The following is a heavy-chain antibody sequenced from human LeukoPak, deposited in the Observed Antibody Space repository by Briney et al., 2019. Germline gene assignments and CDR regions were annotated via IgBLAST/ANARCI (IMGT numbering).Heavy chain of an antibody. Sequence: EASVKVSCKASGGTFSSYAIRWVRQAPGQGLEWMGGIIPIFGTANYAQKFQGRVTITADESTSTAYMELSSLRSEDTAVYYCARVGSRITIFGVVIRANWFDPWGQGTLVTVSS. J-gene: IGHJ5*02. V-gene: IGHV1-69*13. CDR3: ARVGSRITIFGVVIRANWFDP. CDR2: IIPIFGTA. CDR1: GGTFSSYA. D-gene: IGHD3-3*01.